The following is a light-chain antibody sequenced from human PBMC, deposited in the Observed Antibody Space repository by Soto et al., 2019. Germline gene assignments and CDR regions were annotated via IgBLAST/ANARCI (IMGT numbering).Light chain of an antibody. J-gene: IGLJ2*01. CDR3: QVWDYSSDHVV. V-gene: IGLV3-21*02. CDR2: DDD. Sequence: SYELTQPPSVSVAPGQTAGITCGGNNTGGKSANWYQQKPGQAPVLVVYDDDDRPSGIPERFSGSNSGNTATLTISRVEAGDEADYYCQVWDYSSDHVVFGGGTKVTVL. CDR1: NTGGKS.